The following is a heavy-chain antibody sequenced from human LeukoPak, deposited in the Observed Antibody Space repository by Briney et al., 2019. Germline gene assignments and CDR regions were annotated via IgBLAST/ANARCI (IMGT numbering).Heavy chain of an antibody. CDR3: AGNPHYYDSSGYSFTAFDY. CDR1: GGSISSYS. CDR2: IYYSGST. V-gene: IGHV4-59*01. J-gene: IGHJ4*02. D-gene: IGHD3-22*01. Sequence: SETLSLTYTVSGGSISSYSWSWIRQPPGKGLEWIGYIYYSGSTNYNPSLKSRVTISVDTSKNQFSLKLSSVTAADTAVYYCAGNPHYYDSSGYSFTAFDYWGQGTLVTVSS.